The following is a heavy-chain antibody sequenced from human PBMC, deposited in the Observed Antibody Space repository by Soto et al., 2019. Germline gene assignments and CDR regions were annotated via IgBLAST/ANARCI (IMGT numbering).Heavy chain of an antibody. CDR3: AKDAVAGDGLWLIDH. J-gene: IGHJ4*02. D-gene: IGHD2-21*02. CDR1: GFTFGSYA. CDR2: LYGNSGGI. V-gene: IGHV3-23*01. Sequence: EVQLLESGGGLIQPGGSLTLSCAASGFTFGSYAMTWVRQAPGKGLESVAGLYGNSGGIQYADSVRGRFTIFRDNSNNIVFLHMRRLRVEDTALYFCAKDAVAGDGLWLIDHWGPGTLVTVSS.